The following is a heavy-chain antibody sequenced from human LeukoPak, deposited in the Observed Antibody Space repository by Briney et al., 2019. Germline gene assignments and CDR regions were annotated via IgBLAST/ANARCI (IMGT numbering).Heavy chain of an antibody. CDR1: GFTFSSYA. V-gene: IGHV3-30*04. J-gene: IGHJ6*03. CDR3: ARGPRITIFGVVIVQPYYYYYYMDV. D-gene: IGHD3-3*01. Sequence: GRSLRLSCAASGFTFSSYAMHWVRQAPGKGLEWVAVISYDGSNKYYADSVKGRFTISRDNSKNTLYLQMNSLRAEDTAVYYCARGPRITIFGVVIVQPYYYYYYMDVWGKGTTVTVSS. CDR2: ISYDGSNK.